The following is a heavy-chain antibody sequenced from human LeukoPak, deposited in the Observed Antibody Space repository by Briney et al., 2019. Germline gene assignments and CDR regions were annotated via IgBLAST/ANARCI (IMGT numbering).Heavy chain of an antibody. D-gene: IGHD1-1*01. CDR1: GFIFSDYY. Sequence: GGSLRLSCAASGFIFSDYYMTWIRQAPGRGLEWVAHIDVRGDSILYADSVKGRFTISRDSAKNSLYLQMNSLRAEDTAVYYCAREDNVWNLLYNYYMDVWGKGTTVTVSS. V-gene: IGHV3-11*01. CDR3: AREDNVWNLLYNYYMDV. CDR2: IDVRGDSI. J-gene: IGHJ6*03.